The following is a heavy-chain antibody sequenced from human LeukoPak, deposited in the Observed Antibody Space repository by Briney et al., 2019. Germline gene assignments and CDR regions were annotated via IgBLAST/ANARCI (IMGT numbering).Heavy chain of an antibody. CDR1: GYTFTFFY. CDR3: SRVPYGPGEGDYYFFGMDV. CDR2: INPKSGGT. D-gene: IGHD7-27*01. Sequence: ASVNVSCKASGYTFTFFYIHWVRQTPGQGLEWMGRINPKSGGTDYVQKFQGRVTMTRDTSISTAYMELSSLRSDDSAVYYCSRVPYGPGEGDYYFFGMDVWGQGTTVIVSS. J-gene: IGHJ6*02. V-gene: IGHV1-2*06.